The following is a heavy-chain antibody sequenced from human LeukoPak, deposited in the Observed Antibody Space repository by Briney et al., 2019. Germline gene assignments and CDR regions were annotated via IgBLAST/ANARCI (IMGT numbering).Heavy chain of an antibody. Sequence: PSETLSLTCTVSGGSISSYYWSWIRQPAGKGLEWIGRIYTSGSTNYNPSLKSRVTMSVDTSKNQFSLKLSSVTAADTAVHYCARVRGYYYDSSGYCDYWGQGTLVTVSS. CDR3: ARVRGYYYDSSGYCDY. CDR1: GGSISSYY. V-gene: IGHV4-4*07. J-gene: IGHJ4*02. D-gene: IGHD3-22*01. CDR2: IYTSGST.